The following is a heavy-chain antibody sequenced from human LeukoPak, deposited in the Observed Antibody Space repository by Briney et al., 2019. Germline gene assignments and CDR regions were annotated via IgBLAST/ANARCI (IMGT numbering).Heavy chain of an antibody. V-gene: IGHV4-59*01. D-gene: IGHD5-12*01. CDR2: IYYSGST. J-gene: IGHJ4*02. CDR3: ARGGYSGYGPYFDY. Sequence: SEPLSLTCTVSGGSISSYYWSWIRQPPGKGLEWIGYIYYSGSTNYNPSLKSRVTISVDTSKNQFSLKLSSVTAADTAVYYCARGGYSGYGPYFDYWGQGTLVTVSS. CDR1: GGSISSYY.